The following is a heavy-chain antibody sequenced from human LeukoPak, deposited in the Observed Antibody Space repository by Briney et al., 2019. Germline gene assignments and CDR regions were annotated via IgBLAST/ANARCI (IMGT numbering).Heavy chain of an antibody. V-gene: IGHV4-59*01. CDR1: GGSISRYY. J-gene: IGHJ6*02. Sequence: KASETLSLTCTVSGGSISRYYWSWIRQPPGKGLEWIGYIYYSGSTNYNPSLKSRATISVATSKNQFSLKLSSVTAAHTAVYYCARDPYGMDVWGQGTTVTVSS. CDR2: IYYSGST. CDR3: ARDPYGMDV.